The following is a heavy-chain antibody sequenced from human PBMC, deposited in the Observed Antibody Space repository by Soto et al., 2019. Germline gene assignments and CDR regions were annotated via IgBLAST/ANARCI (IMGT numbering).Heavy chain of an antibody. CDR2: IYPGDSDI. V-gene: IGHV5-51*01. J-gene: IGHJ4*02. Sequence: GESLKISCKASGYDFNSYWLGWVRQMPGEGLEWMGIIYPGDSDIRYSPSFEGQVTISADKSISTAYLQWSGLEASDTAMVYCARQYGSGSFDYWGQGIMVTVSS. CDR3: ARQYGSGSFDY. CDR1: GYDFNSYW. D-gene: IGHD3-10*01.